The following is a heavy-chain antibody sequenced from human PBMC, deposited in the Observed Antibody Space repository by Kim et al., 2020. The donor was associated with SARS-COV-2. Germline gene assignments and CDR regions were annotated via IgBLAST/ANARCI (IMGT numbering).Heavy chain of an antibody. CDR1: GASISNYY. Sequence: SETLSLTCTVSGASISNYYWIWIRQPPGKGLEWIAYIHSSGITTYNPSLDIRVTMAIDTSKNQCSLRWSSVTAADTAVYYCSRHPGGGCFDPWCQVTRVT. J-gene: IGHJ5*02. V-gene: IGHV4-59*08. D-gene: IGHD3-16*01. CDR3: SRHPGGGCFDP. CDR2: IHSSGIT.